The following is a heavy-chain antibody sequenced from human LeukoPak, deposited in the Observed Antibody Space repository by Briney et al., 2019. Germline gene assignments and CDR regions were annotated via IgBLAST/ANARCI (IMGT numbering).Heavy chain of an antibody. CDR1: GYTLTSYG. V-gene: IGHV1-18*01. Sequence: ASVKVSCKATGYTLTSYGLSWVRQAPGQGLEWMGWITPYNGYAKYAQKFQGRVSMTTDTSTSTAYMELRSLRSDDTAVYYCARNISAGVDCWGQGTPVTLSS. J-gene: IGHJ4*02. CDR2: ITPYNGYA. D-gene: IGHD6-19*01. CDR3: ARNISAGVDC.